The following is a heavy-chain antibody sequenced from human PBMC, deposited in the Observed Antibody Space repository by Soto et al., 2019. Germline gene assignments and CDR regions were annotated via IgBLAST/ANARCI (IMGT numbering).Heavy chain of an antibody. D-gene: IGHD4-4*01. Sequence: ETLSLTCTVSGGSISSSSYYWGWIRQPPGKGLEWIGSIYYSGSTYYNPSLKSRVTISVDTSKNQFSLKLSSVTAADTAVYYCARYVRDYSNYLPRDYWGQGTLVTVSS. V-gene: IGHV4-39*01. CDR1: GGSISSSSYY. J-gene: IGHJ4*02. CDR2: IYYSGST. CDR3: ARYVRDYSNYLPRDY.